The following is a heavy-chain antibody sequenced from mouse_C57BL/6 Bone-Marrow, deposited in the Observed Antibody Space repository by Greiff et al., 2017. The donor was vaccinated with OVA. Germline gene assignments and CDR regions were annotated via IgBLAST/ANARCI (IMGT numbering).Heavy chain of an antibody. CDR3: AKITTVPSYAMDY. D-gene: IGHD1-1*01. Sequence: VQGVESGPGLVQPSQSLSITCTVSGFSLTSYGVHWVRQSPGKGLEWLGVIWRGGSTDYNAAFMSRLSITKDNSKSQVFFKMNSLQADDTAIYYCAKITTVPSYAMDYWGQGTSVTVSS. J-gene: IGHJ4*01. CDR1: GFSLTSYG. CDR2: IWRGGST. V-gene: IGHV2-5*01.